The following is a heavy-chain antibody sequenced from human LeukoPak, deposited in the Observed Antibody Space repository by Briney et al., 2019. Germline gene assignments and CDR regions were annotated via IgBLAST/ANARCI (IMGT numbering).Heavy chain of an antibody. D-gene: IGHD3-10*01. CDR3: AKDVAGSGSYGLDF. CDR1: GFTFSNYG. Sequence: GGSLRLSCAASGFTFSNYGMSWVRQAPGKGLEWVSGISGSGGTTYYPDSVKGRFSISRDNSKNTLYLQMNSLRAEDTALYYCAKDVAGSGSYGLDFWGQGTLVTVSS. CDR2: ISGSGGTT. V-gene: IGHV3-23*01. J-gene: IGHJ4*02.